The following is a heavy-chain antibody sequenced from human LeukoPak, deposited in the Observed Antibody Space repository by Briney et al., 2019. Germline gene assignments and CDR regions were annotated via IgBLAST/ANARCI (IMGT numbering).Heavy chain of an antibody. V-gene: IGHV4-4*09. CDR1: GGSISSYY. CDR2: IYTSGST. CDR3: ARQAGYPSLEYSSSSFLRTWYFDL. J-gene: IGHJ2*01. Sequence: SETLSLTCTVSGGSISSYYWSWIRQPPGKGLEWIGYIYTSGSTNYNPSLKSRVTISVDTSKNQFSLKLSSVTAADTAVYYCARQAGYPSLEYSSSSFLRTWYFDLWGRGTLVTVSS. D-gene: IGHD6-6*01.